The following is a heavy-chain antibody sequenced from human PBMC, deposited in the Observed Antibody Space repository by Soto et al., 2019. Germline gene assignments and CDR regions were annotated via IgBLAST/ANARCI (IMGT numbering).Heavy chain of an antibody. Sequence: EVQLLESGGGLVQPGGSLRLSCAASGFTFSSYAMRWVREAPVKGLEWVSAISGSGGSTYYADSVKGRFTISRDNSKNSLYLQMNSLRAEDTAVYYCARRGSGSDYGYWGKGTLVSVSS. D-gene: IGHD1-26*01. CDR3: ARRGSGSDYGY. CDR2: ISGSGGST. CDR1: GFTFSSYA. V-gene: IGHV3-23*01. J-gene: IGHJ4*02.